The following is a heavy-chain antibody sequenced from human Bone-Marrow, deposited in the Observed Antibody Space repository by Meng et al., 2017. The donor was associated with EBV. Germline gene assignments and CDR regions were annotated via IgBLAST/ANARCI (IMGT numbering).Heavy chain of an antibody. V-gene: IGHV1-69*06. CDR1: GGTLNNYA. J-gene: IGHJ4*02. Sequence: GQLWQSGAEGKKPGASVKVSCKASGGTLNNYAISWVRQAPGQGLEWMGGIIPIFVTPNYARKFQGRVTITADKSTSTSYMELSSLRSDDTAVYYCARVKGLGATLGYYFDFWGQGTLVTVSS. CDR3: ARVKGLGATLGYYFDF. D-gene: IGHD1-26*01. CDR2: IIPIFVTP.